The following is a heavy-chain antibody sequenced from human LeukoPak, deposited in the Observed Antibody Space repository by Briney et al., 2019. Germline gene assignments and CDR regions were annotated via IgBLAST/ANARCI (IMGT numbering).Heavy chain of an antibody. J-gene: IGHJ4*02. CDR1: GYTFTGYY. CDR2: INPNSGNT. D-gene: IGHD6-19*01. Sequence: GASVKVSCKASGYTFTGYYMHWVRQAPGQGLEWMGWINPNSGNTGYAQKFQGRVTMTRNTSISTAYMELSSLRSEDTAVYYCARLSIAVAGSFDYWGQGTLVTVSS. CDR3: ARLSIAVAGSFDY. V-gene: IGHV1-8*02.